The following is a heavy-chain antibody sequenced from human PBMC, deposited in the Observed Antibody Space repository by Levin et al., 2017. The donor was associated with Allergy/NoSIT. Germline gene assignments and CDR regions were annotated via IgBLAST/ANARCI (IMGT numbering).Heavy chain of an antibody. CDR3: ARGRSFRRYSSSWPYYYDGMDV. CDR1: GGSFRGYY. Sequence: SPTLSLPCAVYGGSFRGYYWSWIRQPPGKGLEWIGEINHSGSTNYNPSLKSRVTISVDTSKNQFSLKLSSVTAADTAVYYCARGRSFRRYSSSWPYYYDGMDVWGQGTTVTVSS. CDR2: INHSGST. D-gene: IGHD6-13*01. J-gene: IGHJ6*02. V-gene: IGHV4-34*01.